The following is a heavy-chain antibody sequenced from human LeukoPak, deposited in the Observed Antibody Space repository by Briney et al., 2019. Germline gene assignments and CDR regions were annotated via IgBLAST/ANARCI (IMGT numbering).Heavy chain of an antibody. CDR2: IIPIFGTA. D-gene: IGHD2-15*01. Sequence: SVKVSCKVSGYTLTELSMHWVRQAPGQGLEWMGGIIPIFGTANYAQKFQGRVTITTDESTSTAYMELSSLRSEDTAVYYCARALEDCSGGSCYSGIDYWGQETLVTVSS. CDR1: GYTLTELS. CDR3: ARALEDCSGGSCYSGIDY. J-gene: IGHJ4*02. V-gene: IGHV1-69*05.